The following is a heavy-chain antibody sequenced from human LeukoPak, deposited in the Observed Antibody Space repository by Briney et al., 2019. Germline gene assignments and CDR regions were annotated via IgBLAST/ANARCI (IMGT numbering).Heavy chain of an antibody. Sequence: GGSLRLSCAASGFTFSSYWMTWVRQAPGKGLEWVANIKEDGSEKYYVDSVKGRFTISRDNAKNSLYLQMNSLRAEDTAVYYCARAGLVSDPLGYYYYMDVWGKGTTVTISS. D-gene: IGHD3-16*01. J-gene: IGHJ6*03. CDR2: IKEDGSEK. CDR3: ARAGLVSDPLGYYYYMDV. V-gene: IGHV3-7*04. CDR1: GFTFSSYW.